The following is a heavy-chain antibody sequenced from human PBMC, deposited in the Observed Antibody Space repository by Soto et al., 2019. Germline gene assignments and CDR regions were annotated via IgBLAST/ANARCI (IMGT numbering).Heavy chain of an antibody. CDR1: GFTFSSHW. D-gene: IGHD3-3*01. J-gene: IGHJ6*03. Sequence: EVQLVESGGGLVQPGGSLRLSCAASGFTFSSHWMHWVRQAPGKGLVWASRINRDGSNTSYADSVKGRSTISRDNAKNTLYLEMHSLRAEDTAVYYCARDNYDFWSGVFYYYIDVWGKGTTVTVSS. CDR3: ARDNYDFWSGVFYYYIDV. CDR2: INRDGSNT. V-gene: IGHV3-74*01.